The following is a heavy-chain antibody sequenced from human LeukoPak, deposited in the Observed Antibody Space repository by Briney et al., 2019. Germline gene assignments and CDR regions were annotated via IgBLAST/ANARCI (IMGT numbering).Heavy chain of an antibody. V-gene: IGHV3-21*01. Sequence: GSLRLSCAASGFTFSTYSMNWVRQGPGKGLEWVSIISRGGSDIYYADSVEGRFTISRDNANNSLYLQMNSLRAEDTALYYCAKDTSIGRYCTNGVCSPFDYWGQGTLVTVSS. J-gene: IGHJ4*02. CDR1: GFTFSTYS. CDR2: ISRGGSDI. CDR3: AKDTSIGRYCTNGVCSPFDY. D-gene: IGHD2-8*01.